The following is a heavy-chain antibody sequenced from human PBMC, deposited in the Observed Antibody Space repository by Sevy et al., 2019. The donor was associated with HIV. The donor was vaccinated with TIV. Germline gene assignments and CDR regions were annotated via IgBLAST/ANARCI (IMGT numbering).Heavy chain of an antibody. CDR2: ISGSGGST. CDR3: APTQNYYDSSGYDY. V-gene: IGHV3-23*01. D-gene: IGHD3-22*01. Sequence: GGSLRLSCAASGFTFSSYAMSWVRQAPGKGLEWVSAISGSGGSTYYADSVKGRFTISRDNSKNTLYLQMNSLRAEDTAVYYCAPTQNYYDSSGYDYWGQRTLVTVSS. J-gene: IGHJ4*02. CDR1: GFTFSSYA.